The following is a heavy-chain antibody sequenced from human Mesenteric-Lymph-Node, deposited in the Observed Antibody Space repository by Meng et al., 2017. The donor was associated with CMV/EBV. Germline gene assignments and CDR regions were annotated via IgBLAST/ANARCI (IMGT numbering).Heavy chain of an antibody. D-gene: IGHD4-17*01. CDR1: NNAW. J-gene: IGHJ4*02. V-gene: IGHV3-15*01. CDR3: TTGNYGDYYRGGTYYFDY. Sequence: NNAWMNWVRQGPGKGLEWVGRIKSKTDGGTADYAAPVKGRFTFSRDDSKNTLYLQMNSLKTEDTAVYYCTTGNYGDYYRGGTYYFDYWGQGTLVTVSS. CDR2: IKSKTDGGTA.